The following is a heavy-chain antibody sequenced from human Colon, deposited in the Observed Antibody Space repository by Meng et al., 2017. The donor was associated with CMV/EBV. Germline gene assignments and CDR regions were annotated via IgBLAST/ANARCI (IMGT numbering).Heavy chain of an antibody. CDR1: GIRVTGNS. V-gene: IGHV3-30*03. CDR3: ARVTCATAACYNEFDAFNL. D-gene: IGHD2-15*01. J-gene: IGHJ3*01. Sequence: GESLKISCAASGIRVTGNSMHWVRQSADKGLEWVATISYNGMTTSYADSVKGRFTISRDNSKNMVFLQMNSLRYEDTAVYYCARVTCATAACYNEFDAFNLLGQGTVVTVSS. CDR2: ISYNGMTT.